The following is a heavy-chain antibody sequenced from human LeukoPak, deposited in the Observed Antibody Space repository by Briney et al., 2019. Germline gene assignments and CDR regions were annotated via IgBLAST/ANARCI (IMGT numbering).Heavy chain of an antibody. CDR1: GFTFSSYA. D-gene: IGHD3-22*01. Sequence: GGSLRLSCAVSGFTFSSYAMSWVRQAPGKGLEWVSAISGSGGSTYYADSVKGRFTISRDNSKNTLYLQMNSLRAEDTAVYYCAKDLFYDSSGYPPGDAFDIWGQGTMVTVSS. CDR3: AKDLFYDSSGYPPGDAFDI. J-gene: IGHJ3*02. CDR2: ISGSGGST. V-gene: IGHV3-23*01.